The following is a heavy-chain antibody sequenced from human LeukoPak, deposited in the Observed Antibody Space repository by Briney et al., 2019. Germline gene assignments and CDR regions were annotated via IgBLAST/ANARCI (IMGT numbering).Heavy chain of an antibody. CDR3: AAYYDSSVFGFDY. CDR1: GYTFTSYY. CDR2: INPNSGGT. V-gene: IGHV1-2*02. J-gene: IGHJ4*02. Sequence: ASVKVSCKASGYTFTSYYMRWVRQAPGQGLEWMGWINPNSGGTNYAQKFQGRVTMTRDTSISTAYMELSRLRSDDTAVYYCAAYYDSSVFGFDYWGQGTLVTVSS. D-gene: IGHD3-22*01.